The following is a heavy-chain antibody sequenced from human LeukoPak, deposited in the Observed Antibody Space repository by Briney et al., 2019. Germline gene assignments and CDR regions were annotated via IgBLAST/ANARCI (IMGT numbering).Heavy chain of an antibody. Sequence: PGGSLRLSCAASGFTFSSYGMHWVRQAPGKGLEWVAFIRYDGSNKYYADSVKGRFTISRDNSKNTLYLQMNSLRAEDTAVYYCAKQRVGAGFGELLLNYMDVWGKGTTVTISS. CDR3: AKQRVGAGFGELLLNYMDV. V-gene: IGHV3-30*02. CDR1: GFTFSSYG. CDR2: IRYDGSNK. J-gene: IGHJ6*03. D-gene: IGHD3-10*01.